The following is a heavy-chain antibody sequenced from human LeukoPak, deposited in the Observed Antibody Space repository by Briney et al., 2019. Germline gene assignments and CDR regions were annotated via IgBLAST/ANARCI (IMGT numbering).Heavy chain of an antibody. D-gene: IGHD6-19*01. CDR2: IKQDGSEK. V-gene: IGHV3-7*01. CDR3: AREQGAVAGDY. CDR1: GFTFSSYW. J-gene: IGHJ4*02. Sequence: GGSLRLSCAASGFTFSSYWMSWVRQAPGKGLEWVANIKQDGSEKYYVDSVKGGFTISRDNAKNSLYLQMNSLGADDTAVYYCAREQGAVAGDYWGQGTLVTVSS.